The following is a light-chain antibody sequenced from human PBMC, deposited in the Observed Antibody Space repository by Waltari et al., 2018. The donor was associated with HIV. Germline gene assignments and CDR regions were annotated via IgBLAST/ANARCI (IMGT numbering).Light chain of an antibody. CDR3: QEYNSWPPRYT. V-gene: IGKV3-15*01. J-gene: IGKJ2*01. Sequence: EIVMTQSPATLAVSPGERGIVSCRASQTIGINLAWYQQKPGQGPRLLIHGASTRASGIPGRFNGTGSGTEFTLTINSLQSEDFAFYYCQEYNSWPPRYTFGQGTKVEMK. CDR2: GAS. CDR1: QTIGIN.